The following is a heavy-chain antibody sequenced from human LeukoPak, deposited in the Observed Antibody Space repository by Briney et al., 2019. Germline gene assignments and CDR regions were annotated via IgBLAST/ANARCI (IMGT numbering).Heavy chain of an antibody. V-gene: IGHV3-23*01. CDR3: AKDRTAMVSMFDY. CDR2: ISGSGGST. J-gene: IGHJ4*02. CDR1: GFTFSSYG. D-gene: IGHD5-18*01. Sequence: GGSLRLSCAASGFTFSSYGMHWVRQAPGKGLEWVSAISGSGGSTYYADSVKGRFTISRDNSKNTLYLQMNSLRAEDTAVYYCAKDRTAMVSMFDYWGQGTLVTVSS.